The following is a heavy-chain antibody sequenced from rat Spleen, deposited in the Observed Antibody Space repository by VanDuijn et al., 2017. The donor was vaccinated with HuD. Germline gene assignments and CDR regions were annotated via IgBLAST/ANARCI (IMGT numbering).Heavy chain of an antibody. CDR2: INYDGSST. V-gene: IGHV5-7*01. CDR1: GFIFSDYY. Sequence: EVQLVESGGGLVQPGRSMKLSCAASGFIFSDYYMAWVRQAPTKGLEWVATINYDGSSTYYRDSVKGRFTISRDNAKSTLYLQMDSLRSEDTATYYCARSVFDYWGQGVVVTVSS. J-gene: IGHJ2*01. CDR3: ARSVFDY.